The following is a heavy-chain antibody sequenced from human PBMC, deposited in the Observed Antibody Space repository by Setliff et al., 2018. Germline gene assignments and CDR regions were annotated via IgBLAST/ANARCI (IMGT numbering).Heavy chain of an antibody. Sequence: LSLTCTVSGGSISSYYWSWIRQPPGKGLEWVSYISSSSSTIYYADSVKGRFTISRDISTSTLYLPMNSLRAEDTAVYYCARDRGGTNPWFDPWGQGTLVTVSS. CDR1: GGSISSYY. CDR3: ARDRGGTNPWFDP. CDR2: ISSSSSTI. D-gene: IGHD3-10*01. V-gene: IGHV3-11*01. J-gene: IGHJ5*02.